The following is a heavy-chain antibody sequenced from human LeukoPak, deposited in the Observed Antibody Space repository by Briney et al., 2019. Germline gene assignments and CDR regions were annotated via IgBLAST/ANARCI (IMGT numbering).Heavy chain of an antibody. Sequence: RASVKVSCKASGYTFTGYYMHWVRQAPGQGLEWMGWINPNSGGTNYAQKFQGRVTMTWDTSISTAYMELSRLRSDDTAVYYCARDPGYSSSLDYWGQGTLVTVSS. CDR3: ARDPGYSSSLDY. CDR1: GYTFTGYY. D-gene: IGHD6-13*01. CDR2: INPNSGGT. J-gene: IGHJ4*02. V-gene: IGHV1-2*02.